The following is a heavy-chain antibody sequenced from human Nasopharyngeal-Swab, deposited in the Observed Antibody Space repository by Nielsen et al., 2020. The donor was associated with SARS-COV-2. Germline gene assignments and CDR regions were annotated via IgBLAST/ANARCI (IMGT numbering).Heavy chain of an antibody. J-gene: IGHJ6*03. Sequence: GESLKISCAASGFTFSSYWMSWVRQAPGKGLEWVANIKQDGSETYYVDSVKGRFTISRDNAKNSLYLQMNSLRAEDTAIYYCVKGMPQSGGMDVWGKGTTVSVSS. CDR3: VKGMPQSGGMDV. V-gene: IGHV3-7*02. CDR1: GFTFSSYW. CDR2: IKQDGSET. D-gene: IGHD2-2*01.